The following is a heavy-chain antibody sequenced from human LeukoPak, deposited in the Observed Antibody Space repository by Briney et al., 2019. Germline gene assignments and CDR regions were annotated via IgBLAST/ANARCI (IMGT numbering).Heavy chain of an antibody. CDR1: GFTFSNYW. D-gene: IGHD1-26*01. Sequence: GGSLRLTCAASGFTFSNYWMHWVRQAPGKGLVWVSRINSDGSSTTYADSVKGRFTISRDNAKNTLYVQMNSLRAEDTAVYYCARVRSGSSAGNYGMDVWGQGTTVTVSS. CDR2: INSDGSST. CDR3: ARVRSGSSAGNYGMDV. V-gene: IGHV3-74*01. J-gene: IGHJ6*02.